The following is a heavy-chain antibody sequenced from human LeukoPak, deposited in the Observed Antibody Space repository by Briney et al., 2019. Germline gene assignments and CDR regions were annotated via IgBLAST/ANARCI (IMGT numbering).Heavy chain of an antibody. CDR2: IYPGDSDT. V-gene: IGHV5-51*01. CDR1: GYSFSTYW. D-gene: IGHD6-19*01. J-gene: IGHJ4*02. CDR3: AGRYSSGWSVDY. Sequence: GESLKISCKGSGYSFSTYWIVWVRQLPGKGLEWMGIIYPGDSDTRYSPSFQGQVTISVDKSISTAYLQWSTLRASDTAIYYCAGRYSSGWSVDYWGQGTLVTVSS.